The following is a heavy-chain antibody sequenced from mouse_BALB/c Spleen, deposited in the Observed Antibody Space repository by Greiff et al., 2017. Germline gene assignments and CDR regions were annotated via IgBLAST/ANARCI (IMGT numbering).Heavy chain of an antibody. V-gene: IGHV2-2*02. D-gene: IGHD4-1*01. CDR2: IWSGGST. CDR1: GFSLTSYG. Sequence: VQLQQSGPGLVQPSQSLSITCTVSGFSLTSYGVHWVRQSPGKGLEWLGVIWSGGSTDYNAAFISRLSISKDNSKSQVFFKMNSRQANDTAIYYCARLGAWFAYWGQGTLVTVSA. J-gene: IGHJ3*01. CDR3: ARLGAWFAY.